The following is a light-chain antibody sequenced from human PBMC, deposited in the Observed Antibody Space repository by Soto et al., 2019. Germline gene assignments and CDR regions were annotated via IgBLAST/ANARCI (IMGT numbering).Light chain of an antibody. CDR2: GAY. Sequence: DIRMTQSPSSVSASLGDRVTIICRASQYIGTSLAWYQQRPGEAPKLRIYGAYRLHVGVPSRFSASGSGTDFTLTITSLQPEDFGIYFCQQTNDLPRTFCLGTKVEF. J-gene: IGKJ4*01. CDR1: QYIGTS. V-gene: IGKV1-12*01. CDR3: QQTNDLPRT.